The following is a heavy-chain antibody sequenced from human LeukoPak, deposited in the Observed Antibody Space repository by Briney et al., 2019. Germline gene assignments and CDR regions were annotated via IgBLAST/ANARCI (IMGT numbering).Heavy chain of an antibody. Sequence: PSETLSLTCTVSGGSISSYYWDWIRQPPGKGLEWIGSISYSGSTYYNPSLKSRVTISVGTSKNHFSLKLSSVTAADTAVYYCARGQFLYSTGWPSTIRFDYWDQGALVTVSS. D-gene: IGHD6-19*01. J-gene: IGHJ4*02. CDR1: GGSISSYY. CDR3: ARGQFLYSTGWPSTIRFDY. CDR2: ISYSGST. V-gene: IGHV4-39*07.